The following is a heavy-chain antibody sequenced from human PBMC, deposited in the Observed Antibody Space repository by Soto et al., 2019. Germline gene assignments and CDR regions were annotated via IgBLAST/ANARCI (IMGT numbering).Heavy chain of an antibody. D-gene: IGHD3-3*01. Sequence: PSETLSLSXTVSGGSFKSGSYSWRWIRQPPGKGLEWIGYVYHTGRTSYNPSLKSRVSISMDTSKNQFSLNLDSVTAADTAVYFCARDFAYFDSWGQGTLVTVSS. CDR3: ARDFAYFDS. V-gene: IGHV4-61*01. CDR2: VYHTGRT. J-gene: IGHJ4*02. CDR1: GGSFKSGSYS.